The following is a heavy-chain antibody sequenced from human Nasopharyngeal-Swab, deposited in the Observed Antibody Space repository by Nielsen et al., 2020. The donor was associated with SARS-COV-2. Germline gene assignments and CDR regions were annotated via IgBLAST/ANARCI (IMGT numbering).Heavy chain of an antibody. CDR2: IYYSGST. D-gene: IGHD3-22*01. Sequence: RQDPGKGLGWVGYIYYSGSTYYNPSLKSLVTISVDTSKNQFSLKLSSVTAADTAVYYCSRGFVGAYYDSNLDVWGKGTTVTVSS. V-gene: IGHV4-31*01. CDR3: SRGFVGAYYDSNLDV. J-gene: IGHJ6*04.